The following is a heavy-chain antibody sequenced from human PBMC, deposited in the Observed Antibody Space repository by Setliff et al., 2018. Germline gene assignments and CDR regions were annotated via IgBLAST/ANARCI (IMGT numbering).Heavy chain of an antibody. V-gene: IGHV4-39*01. J-gene: IGHJ4*02. CDR1: NGSISSGNYF. CDR3: ARHSNTWPVDF. CDR2: IYYSGSS. Sequence: PSETLSLTCTVSNGSISSGNYFWGWVRQPPGKEMEWIATIYYSGSSYYNPSLKGRLSISVDTSKNQFSLRLTSVTAADTAVYFCARHSNTWPVDFWGQGTLVTVSS.